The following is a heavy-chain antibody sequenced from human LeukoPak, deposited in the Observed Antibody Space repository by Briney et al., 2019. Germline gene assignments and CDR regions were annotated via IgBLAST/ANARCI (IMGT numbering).Heavy chain of an antibody. J-gene: IGHJ2*01. Sequence: GGSLRLSCAASGFTFSSYSMNWVRQAPGKGLEWVSSISSSSSYIYYADSVKGRFTISRDNAKNSLYLQMNSLRAEDTAVYYCARDDDHVGNSYPVLFDLWGRGTLVTVSS. CDR2: ISSSSSYI. D-gene: IGHD4-23*01. CDR1: GFTFSSYS. V-gene: IGHV3-21*01. CDR3: ARDDDHVGNSYPVLFDL.